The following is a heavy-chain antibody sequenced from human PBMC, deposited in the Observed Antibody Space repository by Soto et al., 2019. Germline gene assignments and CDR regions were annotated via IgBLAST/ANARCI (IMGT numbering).Heavy chain of an antibody. Sequence: GASVKVSCKASGYTFTSYFMHWVRQAPGQGPEWMGIINPSGGSTNYAQKFQGRVTITADESTSTAYMELSSLRSEDTAVYYCARGGKQLVPSLWFDPWGQGTLVTVSS. V-gene: IGHV1-46*01. D-gene: IGHD6-6*01. CDR2: INPSGGST. J-gene: IGHJ5*02. CDR3: ARGGKQLVPSLWFDP. CDR1: GYTFTSYF.